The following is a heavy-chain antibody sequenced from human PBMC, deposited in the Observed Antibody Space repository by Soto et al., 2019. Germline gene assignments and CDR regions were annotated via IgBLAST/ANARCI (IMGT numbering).Heavy chain of an antibody. V-gene: IGHV4-4*07. Sequence: SETLSFTCTVSGGSISSYYWSWIRQPAGKGLEWIGRIYTSGSTNYNPSLKSRVTMSVDTSKNQFSLKLSSVTAADTAVYYCARVKLYSSGSNMFDPWGQGTLVTVSS. J-gene: IGHJ5*02. D-gene: IGHD6-19*01. CDR3: ARVKLYSSGSNMFDP. CDR1: GGSISSYY. CDR2: IYTSGST.